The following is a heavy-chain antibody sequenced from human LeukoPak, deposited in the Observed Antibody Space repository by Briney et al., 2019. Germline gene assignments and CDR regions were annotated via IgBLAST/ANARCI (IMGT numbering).Heavy chain of an antibody. Sequence: GGSLRLSCAASGFTFSNYAMHWVRQAPGKGLEWVTIISYDGSNKYYADSVTGRFTISRDNSKNTLYLQMNSLRAEDTAVYYCARASSTKWLVRRRGAFDIWGQGTMVTVSS. CDR3: ARASSTKWLVRRRGAFDI. D-gene: IGHD6-19*01. CDR1: GFTFSNYA. V-gene: IGHV3-30-3*01. J-gene: IGHJ3*02. CDR2: ISYDGSNK.